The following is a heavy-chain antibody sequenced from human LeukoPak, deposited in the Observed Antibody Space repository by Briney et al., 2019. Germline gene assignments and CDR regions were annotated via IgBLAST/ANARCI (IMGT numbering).Heavy chain of an antibody. CDR3: ARAGGITVWIDY. D-gene: IGHD3-16*01. J-gene: IGHJ4*02. CDR1: GGSISSSSYY. Sequence: KPSETLSLTCTVSGGSISSSSYYWGWIRQPPGKGLEWIGYIYHSGSTYYNPSLKSRVTISVDRSKNQFSLKLSSVTAVDTAVYYCARAGGITVWIDYWGQGTLVTVSS. CDR2: IYHSGST. V-gene: IGHV4-39*07.